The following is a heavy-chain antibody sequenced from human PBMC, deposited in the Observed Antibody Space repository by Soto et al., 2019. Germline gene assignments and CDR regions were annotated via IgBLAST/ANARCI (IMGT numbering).Heavy chain of an antibody. CDR1: GFTFSSYW. V-gene: IGHV3-7*01. D-gene: IGHD1-26*01. Sequence: EVQLVESGGGLVQPGGSLRLSCAASGFTFSSYWMSWVRQAPGKGLEWVSSIKQDGSVKYYVDSVKGRFTISRDNAKKSLYLQMNGRRADDTAVYYRARGLLVGRELYYYGRDVWGQGTTVTVS. CDR2: IKQDGSVK. J-gene: IGHJ6*02. CDR3: ARGLLVGRELYYYGRDV.